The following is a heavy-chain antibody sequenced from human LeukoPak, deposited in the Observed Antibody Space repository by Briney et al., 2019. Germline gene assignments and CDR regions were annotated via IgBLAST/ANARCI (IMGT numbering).Heavy chain of an antibody. D-gene: IGHD3-22*01. CDR3: ARDFYDSRGDAFDI. V-gene: IGHV1-18*01. CDR1: GYSFDNYG. J-gene: IGHJ3*02. Sequence: ASVKVSCKASGYSFDNYGISWVRQAPGQGLEWMGWISAYDGNTHYAQKFQGRVTMTTAISTSTAYMELRSLRSDDTAVYYCARDFYDSRGDAFDIWGQGTIVTVSS. CDR2: ISAYDGNT.